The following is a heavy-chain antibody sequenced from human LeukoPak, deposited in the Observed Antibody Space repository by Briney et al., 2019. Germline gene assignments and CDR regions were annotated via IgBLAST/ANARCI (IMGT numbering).Heavy chain of an antibody. J-gene: IGHJ4*02. V-gene: IGHV3-48*03. Sequence: PGGSLRLSCSASGFTFSSYEMNWVRQAPGKGLEWVSSISSGGSSIYYADSLKGRFTISRDNAKNSLYLQMNSLRAEDTAVYYCARGNSGSYGYWGQGTLVTVSS. CDR2: ISSGGSSI. D-gene: IGHD1-26*01. CDR3: ARGNSGSYGY. CDR1: GFTFSSYE.